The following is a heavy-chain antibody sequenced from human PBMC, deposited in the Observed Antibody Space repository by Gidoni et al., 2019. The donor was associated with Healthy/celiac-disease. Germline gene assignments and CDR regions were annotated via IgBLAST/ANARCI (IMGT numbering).Heavy chain of an antibody. Sequence: EVQLLESGGGLVQPGRSLRLSCAASGFHFCSYALIWVPQAPGKGMAGVSAISGSGGSTYYADSVKGRFTISRDNSKNTLYLQMNSLRAEDTAVYYCAKILGYYGSGSYYNLEGETYYFDYWGQGTLVTVSS. J-gene: IGHJ4*02. V-gene: IGHV3-23*01. CDR1: GFHFCSYA. D-gene: IGHD3-10*01. CDR2: ISGSGGST. CDR3: AKILGYYGSGSYYNLEGETYYFDY.